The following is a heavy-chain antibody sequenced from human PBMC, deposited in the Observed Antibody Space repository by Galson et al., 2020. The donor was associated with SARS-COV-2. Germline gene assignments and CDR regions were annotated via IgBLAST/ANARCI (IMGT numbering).Heavy chain of an antibody. CDR1: GFTFSSYW. V-gene: IGHV3-7*03. Sequence: QLGESLKISCAASGFTFSSYWMSWVRQAPGKGLEWVANIKQDGSEKYYVDSVKGRFTISRDNSKNTLYLQMNSLRAEDTAVYYCASAAVSGSDQYYYYYGMDVWGQGTTVTVSS. CDR2: IKQDGSEK. J-gene: IGHJ6*02. CDR3: ASAAVSGSDQYYYYYGMDV. D-gene: IGHD3-10*01.